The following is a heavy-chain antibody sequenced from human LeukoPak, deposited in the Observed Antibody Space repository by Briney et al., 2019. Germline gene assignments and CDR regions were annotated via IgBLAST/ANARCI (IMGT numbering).Heavy chain of an antibody. CDR3: ARDHRAVTTGGIVWYFDL. CDR1: GGSISSGGYY. V-gene: IGHV4-31*03. CDR2: IYYSGST. Sequence: PSETLSLTCTVSGGSISSGGYYWSWIRQHPGKGLEWIGYIYYSGSTYYNPSLKSRVTISVDTSKNQFSLKLSSVTAADTAVCYCARDHRAVTTGGIVWYFDLWGRGTLVTVSS. D-gene: IGHD4-17*01. J-gene: IGHJ2*01.